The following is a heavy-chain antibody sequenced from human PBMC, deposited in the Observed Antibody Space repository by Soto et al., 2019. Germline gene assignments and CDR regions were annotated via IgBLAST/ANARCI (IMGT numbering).Heavy chain of an antibody. J-gene: IGHJ4*02. V-gene: IGHV3-23*01. CDR2: ISATGGST. CDR1: GFTFNNYA. Sequence: GGSLRLSCAASGFTFNNYAMNWVRQAPGKGLEWVATISATGGSTYYADSVKGRFTISRDNSKNTLYLQMNGLRVEDTAVYYCAKDRLAGNFDYWGQGTQVTVSS. CDR3: AKDRLAGNFDY.